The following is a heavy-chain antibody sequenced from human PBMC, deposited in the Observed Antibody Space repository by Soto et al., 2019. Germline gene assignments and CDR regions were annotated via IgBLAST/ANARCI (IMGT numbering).Heavy chain of an antibody. CDR1: GGTFSSYA. D-gene: IGHD1-26*01. CDR3: ATRTLNSGSPGAFDI. V-gene: IGHV1-69*13. CDR2: IIPIFGTA. J-gene: IGHJ3*02. Sequence: SVKVSCKASGGTFSSYAISWVRQAPGQGLEWMGGIIPIFGTANYAQKFQGRVTITADESTSTAYMELSSLRSEDTAVYYCATRTLNSGSPGAFDIWGQGTMVTVSS.